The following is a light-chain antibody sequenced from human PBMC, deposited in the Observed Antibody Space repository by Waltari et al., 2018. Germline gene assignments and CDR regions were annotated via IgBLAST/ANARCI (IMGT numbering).Light chain of an antibody. CDR2: WAS. CDR1: QSVLYSSKNKNF. V-gene: IGKV4-1*01. J-gene: IGKJ1*01. CDR3: QQYYTILRT. Sequence: DILITQSTDSLAVSLGERATINCKSSQSVLYSSKNKNFLAWYQQKPRQPPRLLIYWASTRESGVPDRFSGSGSGTNFTLTINSLQAEDVAVYYCQQYYTILRTFGQGTKVEIK.